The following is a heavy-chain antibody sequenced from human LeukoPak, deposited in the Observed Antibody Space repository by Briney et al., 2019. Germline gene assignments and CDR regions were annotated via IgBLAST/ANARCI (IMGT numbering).Heavy chain of an antibody. V-gene: IGHV3-30*02. Sequence: GGSLRLSCAASGFTFSSYGMHWVRQAPGKGLEWVAFIRYDGSNKYYADSVKGRFTISRGNSKNTLYLQMNSLRAEDTAVYYCAKDLIVVVPAAIRIFEEYYYYYMDVWGKGTTVTVSS. D-gene: IGHD2-2*01. J-gene: IGHJ6*03. CDR2: IRYDGSNK. CDR1: GFTFSSYG. CDR3: AKDLIVVVPAAIRIFEEYYYYYMDV.